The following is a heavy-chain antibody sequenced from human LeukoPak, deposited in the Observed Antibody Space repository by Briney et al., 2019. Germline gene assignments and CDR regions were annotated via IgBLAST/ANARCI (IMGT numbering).Heavy chain of an antibody. CDR2: ISYSGGAT. Sequence: GGSLRLSFAASGFTFSSYAMSWVRQAPGKGLEWVSTISYSGGATYYADSVQGRFTISRDNSKNTLYLQMDSLRAEDTAIYYCAKARSGYGLDNWGQGTLVTVSS. CDR1: GFTFSSYA. CDR3: AKARSGYGLDN. J-gene: IGHJ4*02. V-gene: IGHV3-23*01. D-gene: IGHD3-22*01.